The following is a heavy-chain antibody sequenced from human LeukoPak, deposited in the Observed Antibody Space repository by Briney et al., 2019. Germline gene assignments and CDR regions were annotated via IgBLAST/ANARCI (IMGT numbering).Heavy chain of an antibody. CDR2: ISGSGGST. CDR1: GFTFSDYY. V-gene: IGHV3-23*01. J-gene: IGHJ5*02. D-gene: IGHD6-13*01. Sequence: GGSLRLSCAASGFTFSDYYMSWIRQAPGKGLEWVSAISGSGGSTYYADSVKGRFTISRDNSKNTLYLQMNSLRAEDTAVYYCAKDALGSSWYRNWFDPWGQGTLVTVSS. CDR3: AKDALGSSWYRNWFDP.